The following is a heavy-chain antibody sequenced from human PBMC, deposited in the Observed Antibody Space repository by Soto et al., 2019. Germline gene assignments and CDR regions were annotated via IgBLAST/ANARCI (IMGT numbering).Heavy chain of an antibody. D-gene: IGHD1-26*01. CDR3: PRERSGSSDY. CDR2: MNPNSGNT. CDR1: GYTFTSYD. J-gene: IGHJ4*02. V-gene: IGHV1-8*01. Sequence: QVQLVQSGAEVKKPGASVKVSCKASGYTFTSYDINWVRQATGPGLEWMGWMNPNSGNTCYAQKFQGRDTLTRNTSINIAYMDLSSQRSEYTAVYYCPRERSGSSDYWCQGTLVTFSS.